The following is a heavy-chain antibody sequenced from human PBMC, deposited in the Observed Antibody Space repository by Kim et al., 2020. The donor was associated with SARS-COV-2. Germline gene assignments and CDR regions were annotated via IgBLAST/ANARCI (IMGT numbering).Heavy chain of an antibody. V-gene: IGHV4-34*01. D-gene: IGHD3-10*01. J-gene: IGHJ4*02. CDR3: ASGITMVRGVDY. Sequence: YHPSLKRRVTISVDTSKNQFSLKLSSVTAADTAVYYCASGITMVRGVDYWGQGTLVTVSS.